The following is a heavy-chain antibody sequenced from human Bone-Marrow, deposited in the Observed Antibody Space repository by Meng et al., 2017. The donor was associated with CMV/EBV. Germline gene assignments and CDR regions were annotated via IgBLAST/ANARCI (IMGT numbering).Heavy chain of an antibody. CDR3: ARDQKQWLVTGFYGMDV. J-gene: IGHJ6*02. Sequence: ASVKVSCKASGYTFTSYGISWVRQATGQGLEWMGWMNPNSGNTGYAQKFQGRVTMTRNTSISTAYMELSSLRSEDTAVYYCARDQKQWLVTGFYGMDVWGQGTTVTVSS. V-gene: IGHV1-8*02. CDR2: MNPNSGNT. CDR1: GYTFTSYG. D-gene: IGHD6-19*01.